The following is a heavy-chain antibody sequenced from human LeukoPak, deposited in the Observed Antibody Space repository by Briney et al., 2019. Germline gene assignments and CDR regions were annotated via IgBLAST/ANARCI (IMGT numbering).Heavy chain of an antibody. J-gene: IGHJ3*02. CDR1: GYSFTSYW. V-gene: IGHV5-51*01. Sequence: GESLKISCKGSGYSFTSYWIGWVRQIPGKGLEWMGIIYPGDSDTRYSPSFQGQVTISADKSISTAYLQWSSLKASDTAMYYCATLNGDGYKLAHDAFDIWGQGTMVTVSS. CDR3: ATLNGDGYKLAHDAFDI. CDR2: IYPGDSDT. D-gene: IGHD5-24*01.